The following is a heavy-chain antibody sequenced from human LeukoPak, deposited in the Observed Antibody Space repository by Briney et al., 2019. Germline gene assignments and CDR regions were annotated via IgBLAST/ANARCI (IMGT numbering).Heavy chain of an antibody. D-gene: IGHD6-19*01. J-gene: IGHJ3*02. CDR1: GGSSSSYY. Sequence: SETLSLTCTVSGGSSSSYYWSWIRQPPGKGLEWIGYIYYSGSTNYNPSLKSRVTISVDTSKNQFSLKLSSVTAADTAVYYCARDSSVTGDAFDIWGQGTMVTVSS. V-gene: IGHV4-59*01. CDR3: ARDSSVTGDAFDI. CDR2: IYYSGST.